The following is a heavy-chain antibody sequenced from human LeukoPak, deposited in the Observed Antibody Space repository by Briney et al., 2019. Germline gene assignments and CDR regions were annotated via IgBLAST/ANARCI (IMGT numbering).Heavy chain of an antibody. CDR3: ARHSLLWFGELGDAFDI. CDR1: GYSFTSYW. J-gene: IGHJ3*02. D-gene: IGHD3-10*01. Sequence: GESLKISCKGSGYSFTSYWISWVRQMPGKGLEWMGRIDPSDSYTNYSPSFQGHVTISADKSISTAYLPWSSLKASDTAMYYCARHSLLWFGELGDAFDIWGQGTMVTVSS. CDR2: IDPSDSYT. V-gene: IGHV5-10-1*01.